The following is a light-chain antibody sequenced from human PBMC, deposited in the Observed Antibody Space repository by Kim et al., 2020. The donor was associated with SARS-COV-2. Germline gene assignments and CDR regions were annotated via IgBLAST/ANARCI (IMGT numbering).Light chain of an antibody. CDR3: QSYDSSLSGYV. Sequence: QSVLTQPPSMSGAPGQRVTISCTGSSSNLGAGYDVNWYQQLPGTVPKLLIYANSNRPSGVPGRFSGSKSGSSASLAITGLQAEDETDYYCQSYDSSLSGYVFGTGTKVTVL. J-gene: IGLJ1*01. V-gene: IGLV1-40*01. CDR2: ANS. CDR1: SSNLGAGYD.